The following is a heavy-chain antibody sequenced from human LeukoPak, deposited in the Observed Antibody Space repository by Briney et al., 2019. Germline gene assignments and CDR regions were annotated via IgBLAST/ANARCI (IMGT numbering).Heavy chain of an antibody. V-gene: IGHV3-30*04. Sequence: GGSLRLSCAASGFTFSTYTMHWVRQAPGKGLEWVAVILYDGSIKQYAESVKGRFTISRDNSKNALDLQMNSLGVEDTAVYHCARIRTAYCGTTKCREFDHWGPGTLVAVSS. CDR3: ARIRTAYCGTTKCREFDH. CDR1: GFTFSTYT. CDR2: ILYDGSIK. J-gene: IGHJ4*02. D-gene: IGHD2-21*01.